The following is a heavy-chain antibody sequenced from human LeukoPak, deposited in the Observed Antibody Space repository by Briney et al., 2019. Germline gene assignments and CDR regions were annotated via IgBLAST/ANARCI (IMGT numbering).Heavy chain of an antibody. CDR1: GGTFSSYA. D-gene: IGHD2-2*01. Sequence: ASVTVSCKASGGTFSSYAINWVRQARGEGLERMGWMNPNWGNTGYAQKFQGRVTMTRNTSISTAYMELSSLRSEDTAVYYCARTYCSSTSCYLVWSHYYYYYGMDVWGQGTTVTVSS. V-gene: IGHV1-8*02. CDR3: ARTYCSSTSCYLVWSHYYYYYGMDV. CDR2: MNPNWGNT. J-gene: IGHJ6*02.